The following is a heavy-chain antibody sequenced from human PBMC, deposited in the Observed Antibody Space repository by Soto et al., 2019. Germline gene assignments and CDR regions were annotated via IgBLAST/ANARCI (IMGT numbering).Heavy chain of an antibody. CDR2: FFSDVDG. D-gene: IGHD4-17*01. J-gene: IGHJ6*01. CDR3: ARRNADSDSNYYDMDL. Sequence: SGPTLGNPTETLTLTCTISGFSLSKGRMGVSWIGRPPGSALEGLAHFFSDVDGSYSASMHRRLTTSQDTSGTQVVLNMTNLEAQDKGPYFCARRNADSDSNYYDMDLWGPGTTVTVSS. CDR1: GFSLSKGRMG. V-gene: IGHV2-26*03.